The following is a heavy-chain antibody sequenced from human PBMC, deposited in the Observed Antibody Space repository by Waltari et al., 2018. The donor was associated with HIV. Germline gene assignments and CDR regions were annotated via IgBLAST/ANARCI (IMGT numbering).Heavy chain of an antibody. CDR3: ASPTMSTAFDI. CDR1: GGSISSSSYY. J-gene: IGHJ3*02. V-gene: IGHV4-39*01. CDR2: IYYSGIT. D-gene: IGHD3-10*02. Sequence: QLQLQESGPGLVKPSETLSLTCTVSGGSISSSSYYWGWIRQPPGKGLEWIGSIYYSGITYYNPSLKSRVTISVDTSKNQFSLKLSSVTAADTAVYYCASPTMSTAFDIWGQGTMVTVSS.